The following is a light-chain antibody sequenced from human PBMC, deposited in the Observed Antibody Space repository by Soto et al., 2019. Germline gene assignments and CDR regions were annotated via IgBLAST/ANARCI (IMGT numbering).Light chain of an antibody. J-gene: IGLJ2*01. V-gene: IGLV2-14*01. Sequence: QSVLTQPASVSGSPGQSITISCTGTSSDVGGYNYVSLYQQHPGKATKLMIYDVSNLPSVVSNRFSGSNSGNTASLTISGIKAEDEADYYCSSYTSSSTLVVFGGGTKLTVL. CDR1: SSDVGGYNY. CDR2: DVS. CDR3: SSYTSSSTLVV.